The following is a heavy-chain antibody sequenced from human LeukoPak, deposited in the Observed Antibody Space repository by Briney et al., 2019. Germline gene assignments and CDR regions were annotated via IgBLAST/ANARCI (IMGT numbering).Heavy chain of an antibody. D-gene: IGHD5-24*01. Sequence: PGGSQRLSCAASGFTFSSYAMNWVRQAPGKGLEWVSYITSSGSTMYYADSVRGRFTISRDNAKNSLYLQMNSLRAEDTAVYYCARDPVGGDIDYWGQGTLVTVSS. J-gene: IGHJ4*02. V-gene: IGHV3-48*03. CDR3: ARDPVGGDIDY. CDR2: ITSSGSTM. CDR1: GFTFSSYA.